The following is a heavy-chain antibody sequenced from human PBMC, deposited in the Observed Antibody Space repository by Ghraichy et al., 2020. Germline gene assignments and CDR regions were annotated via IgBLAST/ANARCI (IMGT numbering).Heavy chain of an antibody. CDR3: ARGLGYSSRWKDY. D-gene: IGHD6-19*01. Sequence: SETLSLTCAVYGGSFSGYYWSWIRQPPGKGLEWIGEINHSGSTNYNPSLKSRVTISVDTSKNQFSLKLSSVTAADTAVYYCARGLGYSSRWKDYWGQGTLVTVSS. J-gene: IGHJ4*02. CDR1: GGSFSGYY. CDR2: INHSGST. V-gene: IGHV4-34*01.